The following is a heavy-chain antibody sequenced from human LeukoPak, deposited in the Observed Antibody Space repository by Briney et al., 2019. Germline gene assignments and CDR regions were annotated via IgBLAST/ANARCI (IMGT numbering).Heavy chain of an antibody. V-gene: IGHV1-18*01. J-gene: IGHJ3*02. D-gene: IGHD6-13*01. Sequence: RASVKVSCKASGYTFTSYGISWVRQAPGQGLEWMGWISAYNGNTNYAQKLQGRVTMTTDTSTSTAYMELRSLRSDDTAVYYCARGPWVYGHTPHAFDIWGQGTMVTVSS. CDR2: ISAYNGNT. CDR3: ARGPWVYGHTPHAFDI. CDR1: GYTFTSYG.